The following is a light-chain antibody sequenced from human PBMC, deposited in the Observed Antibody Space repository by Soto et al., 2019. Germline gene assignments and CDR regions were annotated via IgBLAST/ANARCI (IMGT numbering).Light chain of an antibody. J-gene: IGLJ3*02. CDR2: GNT. CDR3: QSYDSSLPGWV. CDR1: TSNIGAGYN. Sequence: QSALTQPPSVSGAPGQRVTISCTGSTSNIGAGYNVHWYQHLPRTAPKLLIYGNTNRPSGVPDRFSGSKSGTSASLAITGLQAEDEADYYCQSYDSSLPGWVFGGGTKLTVL. V-gene: IGLV1-40*01.